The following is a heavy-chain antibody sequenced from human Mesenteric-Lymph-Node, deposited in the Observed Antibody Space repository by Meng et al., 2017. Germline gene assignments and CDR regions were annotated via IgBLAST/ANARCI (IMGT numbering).Heavy chain of an antibody. J-gene: IGHJ4*02. Sequence: SETLSLTCAVYGGSFSGYYWSWIRQPPGKGLEWIGEINHSGSTNYNPSLKSRVTISVDTSKNQFSLKLSSVTAADTAVYYCAREPLGRYYDSSGYYSPQFDYWGQGTLVTVSS. CDR1: GGSFSGYY. CDR2: INHSGST. CDR3: AREPLGRYYDSSGYYSPQFDY. V-gene: IGHV4-34*01. D-gene: IGHD3-22*01.